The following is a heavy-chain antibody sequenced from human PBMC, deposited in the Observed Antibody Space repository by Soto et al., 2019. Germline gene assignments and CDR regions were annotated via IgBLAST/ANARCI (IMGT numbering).Heavy chain of an antibody. CDR1: GGTFSSYT. V-gene: IGHV1-69*02. D-gene: IGHD2-2*01. J-gene: IGHJ3*02. CDR3: ARWTGSTSCCHDAFDI. Sequence: ASVKVSCKDSGGTFSSYTISWVRQAPGQGLEWMGRIIPILGIANYAQKFQGRVTITADKSTSTAYMELSSLRSEDTAVYYCARWTGSTSCCHDAFDIWGQGTMVTVSS. CDR2: IIPILGIA.